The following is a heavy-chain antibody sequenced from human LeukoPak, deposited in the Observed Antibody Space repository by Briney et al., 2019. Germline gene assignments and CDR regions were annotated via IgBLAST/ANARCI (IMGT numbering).Heavy chain of an antibody. CDR3: ARAYYYYDSSGPLGH. J-gene: IGHJ4*02. V-gene: IGHV1-2*04. D-gene: IGHD3-22*01. CDR2: INPNSGGT. Sequence: ASVKVSCKASGYTFTGYYMHWVRQAPGQGLEWMGWINPNSGGTNYAQKFQGWVTMTRDTSISTAYMELSRLRSDDTAVYYCARAYYYYDSSGPLGHWGQGTLVTVSS. CDR1: GYTFTGYY.